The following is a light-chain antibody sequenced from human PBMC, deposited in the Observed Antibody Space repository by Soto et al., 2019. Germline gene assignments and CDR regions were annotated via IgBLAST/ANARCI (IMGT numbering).Light chain of an antibody. J-gene: IGKJ1*01. CDR3: QQYDSSPKT. CDR1: QSASSSY. CDR2: GAS. Sequence: ENVMTQSPGTLSLSPGERATLSCRASQSASSSYLAWYQQKPGQAPRLLIYGASSRATGIPDRFSGSGSGTDFTLTISRLEPEDFAVYYCQQYDSSPKTFGQGTKVDIK. V-gene: IGKV3-20*01.